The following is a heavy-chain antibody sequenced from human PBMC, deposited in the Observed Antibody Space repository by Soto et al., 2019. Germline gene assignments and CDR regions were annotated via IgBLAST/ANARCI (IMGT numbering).Heavy chain of an antibody. J-gene: IGHJ6*02. Sequence: GASVKVSCKASGGTFSSYAISWVRQAPGQGLEWMGGIIPIFGTANYAQKFQGRVTITADKSTSTAYMELSSLRSEDTAVYYCAYDFWSGPMGMDAWGQGTTVTVSS. D-gene: IGHD3-3*01. CDR3: AYDFWSGPMGMDA. CDR1: GGTFSSYA. V-gene: IGHV1-69*06. CDR2: IIPIFGTA.